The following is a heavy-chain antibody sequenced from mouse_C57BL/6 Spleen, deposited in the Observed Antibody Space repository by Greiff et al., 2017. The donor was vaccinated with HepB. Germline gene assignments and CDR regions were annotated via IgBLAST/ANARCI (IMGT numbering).Heavy chain of an antibody. J-gene: IGHJ2*01. Sequence: QVQLQQSGAELVKPGASVKLSCKASGYTFTSYWMHWVKQTPGHGLEWIGMIHPNSGSTNYNEKFKGKATLTVDKSSSTAYMQLSILTSEDSAVYYCAREGNSYYGEDEGGYWGQGTTLTV. V-gene: IGHV1-64*01. D-gene: IGHD2-13*01. CDR1: GYTFTSYW. CDR2: IHPNSGST. CDR3: AREGNSYYGEDEGGY.